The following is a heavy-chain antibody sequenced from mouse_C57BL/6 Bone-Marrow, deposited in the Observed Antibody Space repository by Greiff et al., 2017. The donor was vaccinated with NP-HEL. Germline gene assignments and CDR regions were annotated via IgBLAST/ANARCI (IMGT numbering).Heavy chain of an antibody. Sequence: DVQLQESGPGLVKPSQSLSLTCSVTGYSITSGYYWNWIRQFPGNKLEWMGYISYDGSNNYNPSLKNRISITRDTSKNQFFLKLNSVTTEDTATYYCARGHDYDGGYYAMDYWGQGTSVTVSS. J-gene: IGHJ4*01. CDR3: ARGHDYDGGYYAMDY. CDR1: GYSITSGYY. D-gene: IGHD2-4*01. CDR2: ISYDGSN. V-gene: IGHV3-6*01.